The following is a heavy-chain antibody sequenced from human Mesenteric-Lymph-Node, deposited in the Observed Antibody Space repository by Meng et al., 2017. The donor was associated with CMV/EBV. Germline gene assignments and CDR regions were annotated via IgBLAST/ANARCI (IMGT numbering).Heavy chain of an antibody. Sequence: SETLSLTCTVSGGSISSYYWSWIRQPPGKGLEWIGYIYYSGSTNYNPSLKSRVTISVDTSKNQFSLKLSSVTAADTAVYYCARGNPYCSSTSCYITHYYGMDVWGQGTTVTVSS. D-gene: IGHD2-2*02. CDR1: GGSISSYY. CDR2: IYYSGST. J-gene: IGHJ6*02. V-gene: IGHV4-59*12. CDR3: ARGNPYCSSTSCYITHYYGMDV.